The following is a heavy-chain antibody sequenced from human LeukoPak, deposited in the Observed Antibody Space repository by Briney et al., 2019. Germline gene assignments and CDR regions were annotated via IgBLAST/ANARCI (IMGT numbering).Heavy chain of an antibody. D-gene: IGHD3-3*01. V-gene: IGHV3-53*01. Sequence: RPGGSLRLSCAASGVTVGSNYMSWVRQAPGKGLEWVSVIYSGDNAYYADSVKGRFTISRDNSKNTLNLQMNSLRVEDTAVYYCAKDQGSGHGSYTWGTFDYWGLETLVTVFS. CDR1: GVTVGSNY. CDR2: IYSGDNA. CDR3: AKDQGSGHGSYTWGTFDY. J-gene: IGHJ4*01.